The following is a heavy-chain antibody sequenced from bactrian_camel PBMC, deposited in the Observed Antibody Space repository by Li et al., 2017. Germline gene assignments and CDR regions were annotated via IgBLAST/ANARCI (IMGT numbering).Heavy chain of an antibody. CDR3: ATGEGFDCSGAYCSLHY. V-gene: IGHV3-2*01. J-gene: IGHJ4*01. CDR1: GFTFSSSY. Sequence: HVQLVESGGGLVQPGGSLRLSCAASGFTFSSSYMSWVRQAPGKGLEWVSSIYSDGSNTRYTDSVKGQFTISRDTNKNIVYLQMNSLKSEDTALYFCATGEGFDCSGAYCSLHYWGQGTQVTVS. CDR2: IYSDGSNT. D-gene: IGHD3*01.